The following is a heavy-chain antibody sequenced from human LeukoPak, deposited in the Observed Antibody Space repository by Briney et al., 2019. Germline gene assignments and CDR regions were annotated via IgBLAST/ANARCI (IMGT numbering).Heavy chain of an antibody. CDR3: AKALLVVAAAAIFDY. J-gene: IGHJ4*02. CDR2: ISYDGSNK. D-gene: IGHD6-13*01. CDR1: GFTFSSYA. V-gene: IGHV3-30-3*01. Sequence: QPGRSLRLSCAASGFTFSSYAMHWVRQAPGKGLEWVAVISYDGSNKYYADSVKGRFTISRDNSKNTLYLQMNSLRAEDTAVYYCAKALLVVAAAAIFDYWGQGTLVTVSS.